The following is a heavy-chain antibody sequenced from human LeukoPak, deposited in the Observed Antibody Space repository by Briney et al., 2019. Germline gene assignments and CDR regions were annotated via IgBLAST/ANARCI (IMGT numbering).Heavy chain of an antibody. V-gene: IGHV3-74*01. CDR2: INSDGSTT. Sequence: GGSLRLSCAASGFTFSSYAMSWVRQAPGKGLVWVSLINSDGSTTNYADSVKGRFTISRDNAKNTLYLQMNSLRAEDTAVYYCARPPGPMVRGIIGYWGQGTLVTVPS. CDR1: GFTFSSYA. J-gene: IGHJ4*02. D-gene: IGHD3-10*01. CDR3: ARPPGPMVRGIIGY.